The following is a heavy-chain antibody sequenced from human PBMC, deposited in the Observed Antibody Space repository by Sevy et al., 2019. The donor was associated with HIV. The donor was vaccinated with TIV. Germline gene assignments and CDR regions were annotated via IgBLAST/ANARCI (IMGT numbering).Heavy chain of an antibody. CDR3: ARLVWELLEDDAFDI. Sequence: SETLSLTCAVSGYSISSGYYWGWIRQPPGKGLEWIGSIFESGSTYYNPSLKSRVTISVDTSKNQFSLILSSVTAADNAVYYCARLVWELLEDDAFDIWGQGTMVT. D-gene: IGHD1-26*01. V-gene: IGHV4-38-2*01. CDR2: IFESGST. J-gene: IGHJ3*02. CDR1: GYSISSGYY.